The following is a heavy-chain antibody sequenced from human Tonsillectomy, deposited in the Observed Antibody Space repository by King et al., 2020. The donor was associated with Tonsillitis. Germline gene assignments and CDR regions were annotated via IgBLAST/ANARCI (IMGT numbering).Heavy chain of an antibody. D-gene: IGHD3-10*01. CDR3: AKDLRGSH. CDR1: GFTFSNYG. V-gene: IGHV3-30*18. J-gene: IGHJ4*02. Sequence: HVQLVESGGGVVQPGRSLRLSCAASGFTFSNYGMHWVRQAPGKGLEWVAVISYDGSNKYYADSVKGRFTISRDDAKNTLYLQMNSLRAEDTAVYYCAKDLRGSHWGQGTLVTVSS. CDR2: ISYDGSNK.